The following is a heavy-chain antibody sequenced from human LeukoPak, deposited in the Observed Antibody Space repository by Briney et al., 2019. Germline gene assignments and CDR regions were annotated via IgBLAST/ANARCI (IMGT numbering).Heavy chain of an antibody. CDR2: IYPGDSDT. D-gene: IGHD7-27*01. Sequence: GESLQISCQGSGYSFTTYWIGWVRQTPGKGLEWMGIIYPGDSDTRYSPSFQGQVTISADKSISTAYLQWSSLKASDTAMYFCARSRGLTGNFDYWGQGTLVTVSS. V-gene: IGHV5-51*01. CDR3: ARSRGLTGNFDY. CDR1: GYSFTTYW. J-gene: IGHJ4*02.